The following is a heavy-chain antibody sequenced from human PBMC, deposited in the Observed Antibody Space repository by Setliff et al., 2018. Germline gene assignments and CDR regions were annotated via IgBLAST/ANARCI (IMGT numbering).Heavy chain of an antibody. D-gene: IGHD2-8*02. CDR2: ISSYNDVT. CDR1: GYIFKSYG. CDR3: AISSLSICTGGNCPNVFDI. V-gene: IGHV1-18*01. J-gene: IGHJ3*02. Sequence: ASVKVSCKASGYIFKSYGISWVRQAPGQGLEWMGWISSYNDVTNYAQSFQGRVTMTTDTSTSTAHMELRSLKSDDTAVYYCAISSLSICTGGNCPNVFDIWGQGTMVTV.